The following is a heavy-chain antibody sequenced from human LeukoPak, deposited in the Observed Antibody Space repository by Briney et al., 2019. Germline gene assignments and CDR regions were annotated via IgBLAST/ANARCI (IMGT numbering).Heavy chain of an antibody. CDR1: GYTFTGYY. CDR3: ASVSTTTVTTDNLPFDY. Sequence: ASVKVSCKASGYTFTGYYMHWVRQAPGQGLEWMGRINPNSGGTNYAQKFQGRVTMTRDTSISTAYMELSRLRSDDTAVYYCASVSTTTVTTDNLPFDYWGQGTLVTVSS. CDR2: INPNSGGT. J-gene: IGHJ4*02. D-gene: IGHD4-17*01. V-gene: IGHV1-2*06.